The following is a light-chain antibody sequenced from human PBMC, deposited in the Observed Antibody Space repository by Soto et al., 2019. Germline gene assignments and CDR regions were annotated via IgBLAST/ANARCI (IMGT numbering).Light chain of an antibody. V-gene: IGKV3-15*01. CDR2: GAF. CDR3: QQYNDWPLT. Sequence: EIVMPQSPVTLSVSPGERATLSCRASQSVRSNLAWYQQKPGQAPSLLIYGAFTRATGIPTRFSGTGSGTEFTLTISSLQSEDFALYYCQQYNDWPLTFGQGTKVDIK. J-gene: IGKJ1*01. CDR1: QSVRSN.